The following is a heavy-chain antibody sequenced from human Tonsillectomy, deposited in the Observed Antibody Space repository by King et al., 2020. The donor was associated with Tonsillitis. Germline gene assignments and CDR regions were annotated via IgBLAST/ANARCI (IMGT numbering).Heavy chain of an antibody. Sequence: VQLVESGGGLVQPGGSLRLSCAASGFTFSSYAMSWVRQVPGKGLEWVSGISGSGGSTDCADSVTGPFTISRDNSKNTLYLPMNSLRAEDTAVYYCVKDQGGFYGDYHFEYWGQGTLVTVSS. CDR3: VKDQGGFYGDYHFEY. CDR1: GFTFSSYA. CDR2: ISGSGGST. D-gene: IGHD4-17*01. J-gene: IGHJ4*02. V-gene: IGHV3-23*04.